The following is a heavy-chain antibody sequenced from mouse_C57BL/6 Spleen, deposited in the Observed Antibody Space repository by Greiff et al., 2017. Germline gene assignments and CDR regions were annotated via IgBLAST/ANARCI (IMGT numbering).Heavy chain of an antibody. Sequence: EVQLQQSGAELVRPGASLKLSCTASVFNIKDYYMHWVKQRPDHGLEWIGRIDPEDGDTEYAPTFQGKATMTADPSSKTAYLQRSSLTSEDTGVYYCTSDPNSKGDYWGQGTTLTVSS. V-gene: IGHV14-1*01. CDR1: VFNIKDYY. CDR2: IDPEDGDT. J-gene: IGHJ2*01. CDR3: TSDPNSKGDY. D-gene: IGHD2-5*01.